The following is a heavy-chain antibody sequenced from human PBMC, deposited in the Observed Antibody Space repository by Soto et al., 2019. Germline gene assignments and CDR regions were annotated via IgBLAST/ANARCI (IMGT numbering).Heavy chain of an antibody. J-gene: IGHJ6*02. CDR1: GFTFSSYS. CDR3: ARNGVGYCISTGCYSKGDYYYYGMHV. V-gene: IGHV3-48*02. CDR2: ISSSSSTI. D-gene: IGHD2-2*01. Sequence: EVQLVESGGGLVQPGGSLRLSCAASGFTFSSYSMNWVRQAPGKGLEWVSYISSSSSTIYYADSVKGRFTISRDNAKNFPYLTMISLRDKDTDVYYCARNGVGYCISTGCYSKGDYYYYGMHVWGQGTTVTVSS.